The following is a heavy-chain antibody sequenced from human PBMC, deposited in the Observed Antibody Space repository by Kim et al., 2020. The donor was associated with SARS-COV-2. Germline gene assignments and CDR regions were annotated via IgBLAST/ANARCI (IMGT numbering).Heavy chain of an antibody. J-gene: IGHJ5*02. CDR1: GYTFTSYA. D-gene: IGHD3-10*01. Sequence: ASVKVSCKASGYTFTSYAMHWVRQAPGQRLEWMGWINAGNGNTKYSQKFQGRVTITRDTSASTAYMELSSLRSEDTAVYYCARDPPPRITMLRGLPRFYPWGQGTLVTVSS. CDR2: INAGNGNT. CDR3: ARDPPPRITMLRGLPRFYP. V-gene: IGHV1-3*01.